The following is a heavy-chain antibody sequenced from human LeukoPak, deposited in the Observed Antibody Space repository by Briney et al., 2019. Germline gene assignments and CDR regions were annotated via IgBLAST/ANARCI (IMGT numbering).Heavy chain of an antibody. D-gene: IGHD2-2*01. CDR2: IISIFGTA. V-gene: IGHV1-69*06. Sequence: ASVKVSCKASGGTFSSYVISWVRQAPGQGLEWMGGIISIFGTANYAQRFQGRVTITADKSTSTAYMEMSSLRSEHTAVYYCARIPYCGSTSCYAGQYNWFDPWGQGTLVTVSS. J-gene: IGHJ5*02. CDR3: ARIPYCGSTSCYAGQYNWFDP. CDR1: GGTFSSYV.